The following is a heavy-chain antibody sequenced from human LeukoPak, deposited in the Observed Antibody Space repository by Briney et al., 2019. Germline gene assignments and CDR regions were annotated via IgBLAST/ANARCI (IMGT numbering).Heavy chain of an antibody. CDR2: INPDSGDT. CDR3: ARGRYGLLSGYDY. D-gene: IGHD3-22*01. J-gene: IGHJ4*02. Sequence: ASVKVSCKASEYTFSVYHIHWVRQAPGQGLEWMAWINPDSGDTNYAQKFQGRVTMTRDTSISTAYMELSRLTSDDTAVYYCARGRYGLLSGYDYWGQGAMVTVSS. CDR1: EYTFSVYH. V-gene: IGHV1-2*02.